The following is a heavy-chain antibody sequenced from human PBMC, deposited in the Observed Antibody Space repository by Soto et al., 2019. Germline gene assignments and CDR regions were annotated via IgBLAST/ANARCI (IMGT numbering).Heavy chain of an antibody. CDR3: ARAVLNYDFWSGYPPPSGGFDY. CDR1: GGSISSGDYY. CDR2: IYYSGST. V-gene: IGHV4-30-4*01. Sequence: SLTCTVSGGSISSGDYYWSWIRQPPGKGLEWIGYIYYSGSTYYNPSLKSRVTISVDTSKNQFSLKPSSVTAADTAVYYCARAVLNYDFWSGYPPPSGGFDYWGQGTLVTVSS. J-gene: IGHJ4*02. D-gene: IGHD3-3*01.